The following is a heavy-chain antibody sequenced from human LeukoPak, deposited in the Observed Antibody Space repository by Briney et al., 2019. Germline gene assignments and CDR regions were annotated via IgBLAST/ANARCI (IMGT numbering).Heavy chain of an antibody. CDR3: ASARRYDYVWGSYRYARWFDP. CDR2: IYHSGST. CDR1: GYSISSGYY. V-gene: IGHV4-38-2*02. D-gene: IGHD3-16*02. Sequence: PSETLSLTCTVSGYSISSGYYWGWIRQPPGQGLEWIGSIYHSGSTYYNPSLKSRVTLSVDTSKNHFSLKLSSVTAADTAVYYCASARRYDYVWGSYRYARWFDPWGQGTLVTVSS. J-gene: IGHJ5*02.